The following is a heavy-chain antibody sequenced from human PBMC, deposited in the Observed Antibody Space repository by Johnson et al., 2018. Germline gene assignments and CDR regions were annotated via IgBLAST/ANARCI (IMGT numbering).Heavy chain of an antibody. D-gene: IGHD3-22*01. V-gene: IGHV3-30-3*01. CDR1: RFTFSTYP. CDR2: ISYDGGKK. Sequence: VQLVESGGGVVQPGRSLSLFCAASRFTFSTYPMYWVRQAPGKGLEWVAVISYDGGKKYYADSVKGRFTISRDNAKNTLYVQMNRPRAEDTAGYCCARGGITLIMSHFQDWGQGTLVTVSS. J-gene: IGHJ1*01. CDR3: ARGGITLIMSHFQD.